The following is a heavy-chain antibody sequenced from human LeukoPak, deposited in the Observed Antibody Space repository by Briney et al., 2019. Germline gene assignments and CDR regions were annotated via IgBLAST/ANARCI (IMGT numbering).Heavy chain of an antibody. CDR3: ARDRGRYDYPTGAFDI. V-gene: IGHV3-15*01. CDR2: IKSKTDGGTT. D-gene: IGHD5-12*01. J-gene: IGHJ3*02. CDR1: GFTFSNAW. Sequence: GGPLRLSCAASGFTFSNAWMSWVRQAPGKGLEWVGRIKSKTDGGTTDYAAPVKGRFTISRDDSKNTLYLQMNSLRAEDTAVYYCARDRGRYDYPTGAFDIWGQGTMVTVSS.